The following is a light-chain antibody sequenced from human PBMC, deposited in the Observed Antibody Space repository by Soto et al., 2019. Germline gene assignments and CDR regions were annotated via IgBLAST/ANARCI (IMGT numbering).Light chain of an antibody. CDR2: GAS. Sequence: EIVMTHAPSTLSVSPLETATLSFMASESVSNSLAWYQQRPGQAPRLLIYGASTRATDVPARFSGSGSGTEFTLTISSLQAEDVAVYYCQQYLDTPRTFGQGTKVDI. J-gene: IGKJ1*01. CDR3: QQYLDTPRT. V-gene: IGKV3-15*01. CDR1: ESVSNS.